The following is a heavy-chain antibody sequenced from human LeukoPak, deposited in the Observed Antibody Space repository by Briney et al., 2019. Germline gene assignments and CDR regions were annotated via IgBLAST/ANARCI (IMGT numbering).Heavy chain of an antibody. Sequence: PGGSLRLSCAASGFTFSSYGMHWVRQAPGKGLEWVAVISYDGSNKYYADSVKGRFTISRDNSKNTLYLQMNSLRAEDTAVYYCAKAQEGYCSGGSCYSYYYYGMDVWGQGTTVTVSS. CDR2: ISYDGSNK. CDR3: AKAQEGYCSGGSCYSYYYYGMDV. J-gene: IGHJ6*02. CDR1: GFTFSSYG. D-gene: IGHD2-15*01. V-gene: IGHV3-30*18.